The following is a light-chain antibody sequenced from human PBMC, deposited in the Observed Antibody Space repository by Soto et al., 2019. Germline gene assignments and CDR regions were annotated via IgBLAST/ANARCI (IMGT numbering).Light chain of an antibody. CDR1: LSVANY. CDR3: KQSHNLPCT. CDR2: AAS. Sequence: DIQMTQSPSSLSASVGDRVTITCRANLSVANYLHWYQQKSGRVPKLLIYAASNLQRGVPSRFSGGGSGTDFSLTISSLRLEDFATYFWKQSHNLPCTFGGATKVDIK. V-gene: IGKV1-39*01. J-gene: IGKJ4*01.